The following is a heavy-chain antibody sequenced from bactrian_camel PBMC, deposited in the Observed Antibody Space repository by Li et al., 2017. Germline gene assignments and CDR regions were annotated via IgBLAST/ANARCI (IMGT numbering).Heavy chain of an antibody. Sequence: HVQLVESGGGSVQAGGSLRLSCAASGRTYTNWCMGWFRQTPGKEREGIATIDSRGITDYADSVKGRFAISKDNDKNTLYLQMNSLKPEDTATYVCAFHRWECQVVPSQSEFAYWGQGTQVTVS. J-gene: IGHJ6*01. V-gene: IGHV3S57*01. CDR2: IDSRGIT. CDR3: AFHRWECQVVPSQSEFAY. CDR1: GRTYTNWC. D-gene: IGHD5*01.